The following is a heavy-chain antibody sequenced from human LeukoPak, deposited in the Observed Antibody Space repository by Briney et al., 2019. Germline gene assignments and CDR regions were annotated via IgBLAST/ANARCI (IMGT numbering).Heavy chain of an antibody. CDR3: ARGRDSCYDY. D-gene: IGHD2-15*01. CDR1: GFTFSSYS. Sequence: GGSLRLSCAASGFTFSSYSMNWVRQAPGKGLEWVSSISSSSSYIYYADSVKGRFTISRDNAKNSLYLRMNSLRAEDTAVYYCARGRDSCYDYWGQGTLVTVSS. CDR2: ISSSSSYI. V-gene: IGHV3-21*01. J-gene: IGHJ4*02.